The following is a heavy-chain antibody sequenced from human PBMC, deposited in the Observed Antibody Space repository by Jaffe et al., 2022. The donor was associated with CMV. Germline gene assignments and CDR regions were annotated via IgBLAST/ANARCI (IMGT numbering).Heavy chain of an antibody. J-gene: IGHJ2*01. Sequence: QVQLVESGGGLVKPGGSLRLSCAASGLTFSDYYMSWIRQAPGKGLEWVSYIIISGSTTYYADSVKGRFTISRDNAKNSLYLQMNSLRAEDTAVYYCAAMATIPLLWYFDLWGRGTLVTVSS. CDR2: IIISGSTT. V-gene: IGHV3-11*01. CDR3: AAMATIPLLWYFDL. D-gene: IGHD5-12*01. CDR1: GLTFSDYY.